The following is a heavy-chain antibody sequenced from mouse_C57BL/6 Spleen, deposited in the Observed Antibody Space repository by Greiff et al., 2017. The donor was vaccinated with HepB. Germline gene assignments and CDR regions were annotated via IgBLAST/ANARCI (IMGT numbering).Heavy chain of an antibody. CDR1: GYTFTSYW. D-gene: IGHD1-1*01. CDR2: IYPGSGST. V-gene: IGHV1-55*01. Sequence: QVQLQQPGAELVKPGASVKMSCKASGYTFTSYWITWVKQRPGQGLEWIGDIYPGSGSTNYNEKFKSKATLTVDTSSSTAYMQLSSLTSEDSAVYYCARGPYYGSREWSKGYWGQGTSVTVSS. CDR3: ARGPYYGSREWSKGY. J-gene: IGHJ4*01.